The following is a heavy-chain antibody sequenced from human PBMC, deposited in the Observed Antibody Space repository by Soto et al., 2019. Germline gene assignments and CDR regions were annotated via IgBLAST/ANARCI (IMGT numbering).Heavy chain of an antibody. CDR2: IYPGDSDT. J-gene: IGHJ3*02. CDR3: ARLGHGGVVPALGAFDI. D-gene: IGHD2-2*01. V-gene: IGHV5-51*01. CDR1: G. Sequence: GSGWMIKKHGKGLVWMGIIYPGDSDTRYSPSFQGQVTISADKSISTAYLQWSSLKASDTAMYYCARLGHGGVVPALGAFDISGQATMVTVSS.